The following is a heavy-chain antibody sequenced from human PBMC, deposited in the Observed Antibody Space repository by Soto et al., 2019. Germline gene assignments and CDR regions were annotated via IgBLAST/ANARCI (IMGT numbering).Heavy chain of an antibody. CDR1: GFTFSNYE. J-gene: IGHJ6*03. V-gene: IGHV3-64*02. Sequence: GSLRLSCAASGFTFSNYEMHWVRQAPGKGLEYVSGISNNGAHTDYADSVKGRFTISRDNAKNSLYLQMNSLRAEDTAVYYCARDNGTTIGYYYYYSYMDVWGKGTTVTVSS. CDR2: ISNNGAHT. D-gene: IGHD1-1*01. CDR3: ARDNGTTIGYYYYYSYMDV.